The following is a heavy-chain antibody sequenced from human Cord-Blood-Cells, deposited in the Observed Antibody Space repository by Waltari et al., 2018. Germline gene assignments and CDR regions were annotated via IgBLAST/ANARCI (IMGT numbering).Heavy chain of an antibody. CDR2: ISWNSGSR. Sequence: EVQLVESGGGLVQHGRSLRLSCAASGFTFADYAMHWVRQALGKGLEWVSGISWNSGSRGYADSVKGRCTIARDNAKNSLYLQMSSLRAEDTALYYCASGYCSSTSCPMKDYWGQGTLVTVSS. V-gene: IGHV3-9*01. CDR1: GFTFADYA. D-gene: IGHD2-2*01. J-gene: IGHJ4*02. CDR3: ASGYCSSTSCPMKDY.